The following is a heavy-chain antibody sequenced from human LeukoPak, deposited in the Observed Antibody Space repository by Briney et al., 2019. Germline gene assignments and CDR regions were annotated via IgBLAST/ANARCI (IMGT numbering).Heavy chain of an antibody. D-gene: IGHD3-16*01. CDR1: RFTFSSDG. J-gene: IGHJ4*02. Sequence: GGALRLSCAASRFTFSSDGMHWVRQAPGKGLEWVTFIWYDGSNKYYADSVKGRFTISRDNSKNTLYLQMNTLRGEDTAMYYCVRDRGESYFDYWGQGTLVTVSS. V-gene: IGHV3-33*01. CDR2: IWYDGSNK. CDR3: VRDRGESYFDY.